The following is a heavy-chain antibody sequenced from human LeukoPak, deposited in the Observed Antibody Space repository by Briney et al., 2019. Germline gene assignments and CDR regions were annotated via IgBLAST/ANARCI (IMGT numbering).Heavy chain of an antibody. CDR3: AREEYVWGSYRDVDY. V-gene: IGHV1-18*01. Sequence: ASVRVSCKASGYTFSSYGITWVRQAPGQGLEWMGWISAYNGNTNYAQKIQDRVTVTTDTYTSTAYMELRRLRADDTAVYYCAREEYVWGSYRDVDYWGQGTLVTVSS. D-gene: IGHD3-16*02. J-gene: IGHJ4*02. CDR2: ISAYNGNT. CDR1: GYTFSSYG.